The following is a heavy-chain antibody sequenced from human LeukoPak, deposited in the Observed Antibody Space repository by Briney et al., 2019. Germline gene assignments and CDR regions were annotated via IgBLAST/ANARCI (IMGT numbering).Heavy chain of an antibody. CDR3: ARDNYYDSSGYPPLAFDI. V-gene: IGHV4-59*01. J-gene: IGHJ3*02. CDR1: GGSISSYY. D-gene: IGHD3-22*01. Sequence: SETLSLTCTVSGGSISSYYWSWIRQPPGKGLEWIGYIYYSGSTNYNPSLKSRVTISVDTSKNQFSLKLSSVTAADTAVYYCARDNYYDSSGYPPLAFDIWGQGTMVTVSS. CDR2: IYYSGST.